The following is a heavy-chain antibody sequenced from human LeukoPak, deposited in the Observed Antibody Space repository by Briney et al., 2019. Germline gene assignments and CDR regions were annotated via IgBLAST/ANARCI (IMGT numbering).Heavy chain of an antibody. CDR1: GYTFTGFY. CDR3: ARGYDILADG. D-gene: IGHD3-9*01. CDR2: ISAYNGNT. J-gene: IGHJ4*02. V-gene: IGHV1-18*01. Sequence: ASVKVSCKASGYTFTGFYIHWARQAPGQGLEWMGWISAYNGNTNYAQKLQGRVTMTTDTSTSTAYMELRSLRSDDTAVYYCARGYDILADGWGQGTLVTVSS.